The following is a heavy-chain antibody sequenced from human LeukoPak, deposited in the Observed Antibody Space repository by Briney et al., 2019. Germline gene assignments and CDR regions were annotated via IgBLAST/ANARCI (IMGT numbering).Heavy chain of an antibody. J-gene: IGHJ5*02. D-gene: IGHD2-2*01. Sequence: GASVKVSCKASGGTFSSYAISWVRQAPGQGLEWMGGIIPIFGTANYAQKFQGRVTITADKSTSTAYMELSRLRSDDTAVYYCARGGYRYCSSTSCYLDGWFDPWGQGTLVTVSS. V-gene: IGHV1-69*06. CDR2: IIPIFGTA. CDR3: ARGGYRYCSSTSCYLDGWFDP. CDR1: GGTFSSYA.